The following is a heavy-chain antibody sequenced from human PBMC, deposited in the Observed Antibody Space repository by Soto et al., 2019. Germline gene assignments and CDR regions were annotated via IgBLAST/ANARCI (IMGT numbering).Heavy chain of an antibody. CDR1: GFTFSSYA. J-gene: IGHJ4*02. CDR3: AKDGCSVYSGATCYYQALDY. D-gene: IGHD1-26*01. CDR2: IDGSGRNT. Sequence: GGSLRLSCAASGFTFSSYAMSWVRQAPGKGLEWVSGIDGSGRNTYYADSVKGRFTISRDNSKNTLSLQMNGLRVEDTALYYCAKDGCSVYSGATCYYQALDYWGQGTLVTVSS. V-gene: IGHV3-23*01.